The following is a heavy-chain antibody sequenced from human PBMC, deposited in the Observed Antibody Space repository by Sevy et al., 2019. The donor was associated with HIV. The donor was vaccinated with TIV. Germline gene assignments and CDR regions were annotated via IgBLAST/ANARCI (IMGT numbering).Heavy chain of an antibody. D-gene: IGHD1-7*01. V-gene: IGHV3-11*06. CDR3: ARDRRNYAGQYFDY. CDR2: ISSGSTYT. Sequence: GGFLRLYCAASGFTFSDYYMSWIRQAPGKGLECVSDISSGSTYTKYADSVKGRITISRDNAKNSLYLQMNSLRVEDTAVYYCARDRRNYAGQYFDYWGQGTLVTVSS. CDR1: GFTFSDYY. J-gene: IGHJ4*02.